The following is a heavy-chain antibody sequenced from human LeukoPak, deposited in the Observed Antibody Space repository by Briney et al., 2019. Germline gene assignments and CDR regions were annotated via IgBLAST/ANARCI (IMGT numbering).Heavy chain of an antibody. CDR2: ISGSGGST. Sequence: GGSLRLSCAASGFTFSSYSMNWVRQAPGKGLEWVSAISGSGGSTYYADSVKGRFTISRDNSKNTLYLQMNSLRAEDTAVYYCAKDSSSWYLDYWGQGTLVTVSS. CDR1: GFTFSSYS. CDR3: AKDSSSWYLDY. J-gene: IGHJ4*02. D-gene: IGHD6-13*01. V-gene: IGHV3-23*01.